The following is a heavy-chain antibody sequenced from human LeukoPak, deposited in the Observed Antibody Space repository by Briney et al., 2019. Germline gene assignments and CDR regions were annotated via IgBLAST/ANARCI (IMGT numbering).Heavy chain of an antibody. V-gene: IGHV4-31*11. J-gene: IGHJ4*02. Sequence: SQTLSLTCAVSGGSLRSDEYYWSWIRQHPGKGLEWIGYIYNGGNIYYRGRTYYNPSLKSRVTISADASETQFSLKLSSVTAADTAVYYCARDHRPGATSYLDYWGQGTLVTVSS. CDR1: GGSLRSDEYY. D-gene: IGHD1-26*01. CDR2: IYNGGNIYYRGRT. CDR3: ARDHRPGATSYLDY.